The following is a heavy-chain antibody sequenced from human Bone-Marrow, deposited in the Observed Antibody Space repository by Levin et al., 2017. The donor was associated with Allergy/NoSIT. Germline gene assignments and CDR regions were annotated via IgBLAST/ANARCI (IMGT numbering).Heavy chain of an antibody. CDR3: AQRLLFNY. CDR2: LSGSGGAT. Sequence: GGSLRLSCAIKGFTSSTSAMNWVRQAPGKGLEWVSTLSGSGGATYYVDSVRGRFTISRDLMKNMLYLQMNSLRVEDTAIYYCAQRLLFNYWGPGTQVIVSS. J-gene: IGHJ4*02. D-gene: IGHD3-10*02. CDR1: GFTSSTSA. V-gene: IGHV3-23*01.